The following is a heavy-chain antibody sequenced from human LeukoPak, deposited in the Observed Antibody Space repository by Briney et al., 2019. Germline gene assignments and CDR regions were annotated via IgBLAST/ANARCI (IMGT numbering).Heavy chain of an antibody. CDR2: IRWDGGST. D-gene: IGHD3-22*01. CDR1: GFTFDDYT. V-gene: IGHV3-43*01. J-gene: IGHJ4*02. CDR3: ARDFSVDDSSGYHHYYFDY. Sequence: PGGSLRPSCAASGFTFDDYTMHWVRQAPGKGLEWVSLIRWDGGSTYYADSVKGRFTISRDNAKNSLYLQMNSLRAEDTAVYYCARDFSVDDSSGYHHYYFDYWGQGTLVTVSS.